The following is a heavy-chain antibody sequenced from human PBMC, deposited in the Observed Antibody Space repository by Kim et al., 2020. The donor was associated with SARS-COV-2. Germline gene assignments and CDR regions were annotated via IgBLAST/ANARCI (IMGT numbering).Heavy chain of an antibody. D-gene: IGHD3-10*01. CDR3: AKDYYGSGSPNWFDP. J-gene: IGHJ5*02. V-gene: IGHV3-23*01. Sequence: DSVKGRFPISGDNSKNTLYLQMNSLRAEDTAVYYCAKDYYGSGSPNWFDPWGQGTLVTVSS.